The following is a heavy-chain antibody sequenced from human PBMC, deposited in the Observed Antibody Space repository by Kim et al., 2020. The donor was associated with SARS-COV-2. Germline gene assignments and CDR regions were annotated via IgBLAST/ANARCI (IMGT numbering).Heavy chain of an antibody. V-gene: IGHV1-69*13. CDR3: AREAYCGGDCYSNFDY. Sequence: SVKVSCKASGGTFSSYAISWVRQAPGQGLEWMGGIIPIFGTANYAQKFQGRVTITADESTGTAYMELSSLRSEDTAVYYCAREAYCGGDCYSNFDYWGQGTLVTVSS. CDR2: IIPIFGTA. J-gene: IGHJ4*02. CDR1: GGTFSSYA. D-gene: IGHD2-21*01.